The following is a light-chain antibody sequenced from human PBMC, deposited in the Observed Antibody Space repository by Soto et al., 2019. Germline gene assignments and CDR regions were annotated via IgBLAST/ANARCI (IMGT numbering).Light chain of an antibody. J-gene: IGLJ1*01. CDR3: SSYTSSNTFYV. Sequence: QSALTQPASVSGSPGQSITISCTGTNSDVGGYDYVSWYQHHPGKAPKLLIYEVTDRPSGVSHRFSGSKSGNTASLTISGLQAEDEADYYCSSYTSSNTFYVFGTGTKLTVL. CDR2: EVT. V-gene: IGLV2-14*01. CDR1: NSDVGGYDY.